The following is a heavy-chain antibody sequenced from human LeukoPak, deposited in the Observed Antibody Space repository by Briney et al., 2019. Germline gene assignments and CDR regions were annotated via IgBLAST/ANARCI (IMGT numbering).Heavy chain of an antibody. J-gene: IGHJ4*02. D-gene: IGHD1-26*01. CDR3: ARGGWVGFPFDY. CDR2: INHSGST. CDR1: GGSFSGYY. Sequence: KPSETLSLTCAVYGGSFSGYYWSWIRQPPGKGLEWMGEINHSGSTNYNPSLKSRVTISVDTSKNQFSLKLSSVTAADTAVYYCARGGWVGFPFDYWGQGTLVTVSS. V-gene: IGHV4-34*01.